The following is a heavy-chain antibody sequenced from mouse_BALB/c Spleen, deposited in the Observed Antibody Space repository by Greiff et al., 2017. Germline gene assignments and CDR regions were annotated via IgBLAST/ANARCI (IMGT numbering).Heavy chain of an antibody. J-gene: IGHJ1*01. CDR1: GYTFTSYT. CDR3: ARKGGNYRYFDV. D-gene: IGHD1-1*01. V-gene: IGHV1-4*01. CDR2: INPSSGYT. Sequence: VQLQQSGAELARPGASVKMSCKASGYTFTSYTMHWVKQRPGQGLEWIGYINPSSGYTNYNQKFKDKATLTADKSSSTAYMQLSSLTSEDSAVYYCARKGGNYRYFDVWGAGTTVTVSS.